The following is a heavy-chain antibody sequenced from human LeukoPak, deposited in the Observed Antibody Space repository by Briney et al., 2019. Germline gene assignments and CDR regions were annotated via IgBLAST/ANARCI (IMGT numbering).Heavy chain of an antibody. Sequence: GGSLRLSCAASGFTFSSYGMHWVRQAPGKGLEWVAVISYDGSNKYYADSVKSRFTISRDNSKNTLYLQMNSLRAEDTAVYYCARDLAAAPHWGQGTLVTVSS. D-gene: IGHD6-13*01. CDR3: ARDLAAAPH. V-gene: IGHV3-30*03. CDR2: ISYDGSNK. J-gene: IGHJ4*02. CDR1: GFTFSSYG.